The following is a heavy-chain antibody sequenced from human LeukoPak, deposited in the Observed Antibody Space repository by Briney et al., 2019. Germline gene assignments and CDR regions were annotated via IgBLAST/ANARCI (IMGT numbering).Heavy chain of an antibody. V-gene: IGHV3-53*01. CDR2: IYSGGST. CDR1: GVTVSSNY. CDR3: AREGEGNYFDY. J-gene: IGHJ4*02. Sequence: PGGSLRLSCAASGVTVSSNYMSWVRQAPGKGLEWVSVIYSGGSTYYADSVKGRFTISRDNAKNSLYLQMNSLRAGDTAVYYCAREGEGNYFDYWGQGTLVTVSS.